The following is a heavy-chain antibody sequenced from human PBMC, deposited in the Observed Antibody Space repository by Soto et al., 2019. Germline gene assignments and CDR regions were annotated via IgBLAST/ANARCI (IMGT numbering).Heavy chain of an antibody. CDR2: IPYDGRNK. J-gene: IGHJ6*02. V-gene: IGHV3-30-3*01. Sequence: PGGSLRLSCAASGFTFSSYAMHWVRQAPGKGLEWVAVIPYDGRNKYYADSVKGRFTISRDNSKNTLYLQLNSLRAEDTAVYYCARDRGGGGEYYYYGLDVWGQGTTVTVSS. D-gene: IGHD3-16*01. CDR3: ARDRGGGGEYYYYGLDV. CDR1: GFTFSSYA.